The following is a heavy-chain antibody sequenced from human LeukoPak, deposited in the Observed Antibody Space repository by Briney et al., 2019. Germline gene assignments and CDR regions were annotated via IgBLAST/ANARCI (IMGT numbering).Heavy chain of an antibody. D-gene: IGHD2-21*02. CDR3: ARSARVVVTGH. CDR2: IYSGQNT. V-gene: IGHV3-66*01. Sequence: QPGGSLRLSCAASGFTVSSDFMSWVRQAPGKGLEWVSVIYSGQNTYYADSVKGRFTISRDNAKNTLYLQMNSLRAEDTAVYYCARSARVVVTGHWGQGTLVTVSS. J-gene: IGHJ4*02. CDR1: GFTVSSDF.